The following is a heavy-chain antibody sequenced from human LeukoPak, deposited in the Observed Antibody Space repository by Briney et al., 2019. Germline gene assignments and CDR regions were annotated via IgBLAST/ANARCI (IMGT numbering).Heavy chain of an antibody. V-gene: IGHV3-23*01. Sequence: GGSLRLSCAAPGFTFSSYALSWVRQAPGKGLEWVSAISGTGRSTYYADSVKGRFTISRDNSKNTPYLQMNGLRAEDTAVYYCAKERWQLWSQFDYWGQGTLVTVSS. D-gene: IGHD5-18*01. CDR3: AKERWQLWSQFDY. CDR2: ISGTGRST. CDR1: GFTFSSYA. J-gene: IGHJ4*02.